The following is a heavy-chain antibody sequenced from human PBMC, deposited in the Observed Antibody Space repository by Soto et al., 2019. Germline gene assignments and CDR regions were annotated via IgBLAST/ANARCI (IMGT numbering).Heavy chain of an antibody. CDR1: GFTFSSYW. V-gene: IGHV3-7*01. CDR2: IKQDGSEK. CDR3: ARDPLYYNSSGYYFADVFDL. J-gene: IGHJ3*01. Sequence: GGSLRLSCAASGFTFSSYWMSWGRQAPGKGLEWVANIKQDGSEKYYVDSVKGRFTISRDNAKNSLYLQMNSLRAEDTAVYYCARDPLYYNSSGYYFADVFDLWRQRIMVTVSS. D-gene: IGHD3-22*01.